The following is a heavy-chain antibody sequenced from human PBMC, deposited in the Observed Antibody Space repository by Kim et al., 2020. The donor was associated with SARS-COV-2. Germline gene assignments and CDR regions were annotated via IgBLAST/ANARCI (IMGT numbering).Heavy chain of an antibody. V-gene: IGHV4-34*01. D-gene: IGHD4-17*01. CDR2: INHSGST. J-gene: IGHJ6*01. CDR3: ARVPPSDYGGNSHYYGMD. Sequence: SETLSLTCAVYGGSFSGYYWSWIRQPPGKGLEWIGEINHSGSTNYNPSLKSRVTISVDTSKNQFSLKLSSVTAADTAVYYCARVPPSDYGGNSHYYGMD. CDR1: GGSFSGYY.